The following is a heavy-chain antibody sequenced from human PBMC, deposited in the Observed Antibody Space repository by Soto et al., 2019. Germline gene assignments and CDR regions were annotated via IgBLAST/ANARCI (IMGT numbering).Heavy chain of an antibody. V-gene: IGHV3-48*02. CDR1: GFTFSTYN. CDR2: ITNTVGTI. CDR3: ARDGNRGFDMDV. J-gene: IGHJ6*02. Sequence: GGSLRLSCEGSGFTFSTYNMDWVRQAPGKGLEWVSYITNTVGTIYYADSVRGRFTISRDNAKNTLFLQMNSLRDDDTAVYYCARDGNRGFDMDVWGQGTTVTVSS.